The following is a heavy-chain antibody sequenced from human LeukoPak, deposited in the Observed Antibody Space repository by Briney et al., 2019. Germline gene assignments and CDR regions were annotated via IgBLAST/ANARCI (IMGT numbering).Heavy chain of an antibody. Sequence: GGSLRLSCAASGFTVSSNYMSWVRRAPGKGLEWVLVIYSGGSTEYADSVKGGFAISRDNSKNMLYLQLNSLRAEDTAVYYCARVDYGSGSYFDYWGRGTLVTVSS. CDR1: GFTVSSNY. CDR3: ARVDYGSGSYFDY. CDR2: IYSGGST. V-gene: IGHV3-53*01. D-gene: IGHD3-10*01. J-gene: IGHJ4*02.